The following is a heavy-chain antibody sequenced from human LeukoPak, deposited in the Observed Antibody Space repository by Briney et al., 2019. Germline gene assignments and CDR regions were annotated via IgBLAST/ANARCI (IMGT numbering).Heavy chain of an antibody. J-gene: IGHJ4*02. V-gene: IGHV4-34*01. CDR2: INHSGST. D-gene: IGHD2-15*01. CDR1: GGSSSGYY. Sequence: KASETLSLTCAAHGGSSSGYYWSWIRQPPGKGLEWIGEINHSGSTNYNPSLKSRVTISVDTSKNQFSLKLSSVTAADTAVYYCARGHRVYCSGGSCYEFDYWGQGTLVTVSS. CDR3: ARGHRVYCSGGSCYEFDY.